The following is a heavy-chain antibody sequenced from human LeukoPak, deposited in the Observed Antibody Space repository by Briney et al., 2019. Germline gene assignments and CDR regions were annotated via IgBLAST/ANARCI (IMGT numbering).Heavy chain of an antibody. J-gene: IGHJ5*02. CDR1: GASISSTNW. CDR3: ASHILTGYYHEWFDP. V-gene: IGHV4-4*02. CDR2: MHHSGST. Sequence: SETLSLTCAISGASISSTNWWIWVRQPPGKGLEWIGEMHHSGSTNYNPSLKSRVTISVDKSKNQFSLKLSSVTAADTAVYYCASHILTGYYHEWFDPWGQGTLVTVSS. D-gene: IGHD3-9*01.